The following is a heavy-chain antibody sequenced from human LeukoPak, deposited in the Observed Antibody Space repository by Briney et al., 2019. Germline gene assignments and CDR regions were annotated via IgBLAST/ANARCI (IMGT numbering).Heavy chain of an antibody. V-gene: IGHV1-18*01. J-gene: IGHJ3*02. D-gene: IGHD3-10*01. CDR2: ISAYNGNT. CDR1: GYTFTSYG. Sequence: ASVKVSCKASGYTFTSYGISWVRQAPGQGLEWMGWISAYNGNTNYAQKLQGRVTMTTDTSTSTAYMELRSLRSEDTAVYYCASSGPSYRGDDAFDIWGQGTMVTVSS. CDR3: ASSGPSYRGDDAFDI.